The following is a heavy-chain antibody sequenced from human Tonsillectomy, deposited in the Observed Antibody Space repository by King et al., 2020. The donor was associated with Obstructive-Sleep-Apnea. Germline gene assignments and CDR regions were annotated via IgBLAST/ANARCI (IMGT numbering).Heavy chain of an antibody. J-gene: IGHJ4*02. V-gene: IGHV4-59*01. Sequence: QLQESGPGLVKPSETLSLTCTVSGGSMNSYYWSWIRQPPGKGLEWIGYSYYSGSTNYNPSLKSRVTISVDTSKTQFSLKLSSVTAADTAGYACARVRGLYGSGSNPVDCWGQGALVTVSS. D-gene: IGHD3-10*01. CDR3: ARVRGLYGSGSNPVDC. CDR2: SYYSGST. CDR1: GGSMNSYY.